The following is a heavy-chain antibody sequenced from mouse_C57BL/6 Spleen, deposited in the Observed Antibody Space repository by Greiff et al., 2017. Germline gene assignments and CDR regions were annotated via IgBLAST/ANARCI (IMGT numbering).Heavy chain of an antibody. Sequence: QVQLQQPGAELVMPGASVKLSCKASGYTFTSYWMHWVKQRPGQGLEWIGEIDPSDSYTNYNQKFKGKSTLTVDKSSSTAYMQLSSLTSEDSAVXYCARDLYGSSPYYYAMDYWGQGTSVTVSS. V-gene: IGHV1-69*01. CDR2: IDPSDSYT. D-gene: IGHD1-1*01. CDR1: GYTFTSYW. CDR3: ARDLYGSSPYYYAMDY. J-gene: IGHJ4*01.